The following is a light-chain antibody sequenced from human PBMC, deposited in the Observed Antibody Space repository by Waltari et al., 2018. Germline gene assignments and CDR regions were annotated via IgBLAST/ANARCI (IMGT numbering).Light chain of an antibody. Sequence: EIVLTQSPAPLSLSPGERATLSCRASQSVSSYLAWYQQKPGQAPRLLIYDASNRATGIPARFSGSGSGTDFTLTISSLEPEDFAVYYCQQRSNWGYTFGQGTKLEIK. CDR2: DAS. CDR1: QSVSSY. V-gene: IGKV3-11*01. CDR3: QQRSNWGYT. J-gene: IGKJ2*01.